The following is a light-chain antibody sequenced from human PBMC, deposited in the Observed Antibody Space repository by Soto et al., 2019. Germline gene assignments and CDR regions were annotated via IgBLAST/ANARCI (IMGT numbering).Light chain of an antibody. CDR3: QQSYSSPRT. CDR2: TAS. CDR1: KSISSS. J-gene: IGKJ1*01. Sequence: DIQLTQTPSTLSASIGDRVTIXXRESKSISSSLNWYQQKPGKAPKLXIYTASSLLSGVPSRFSGTGSGTDFTLTISSLQPEDFALYYCQQSYSSPRTFGQGTKVDIK. V-gene: IGKV1-39*01.